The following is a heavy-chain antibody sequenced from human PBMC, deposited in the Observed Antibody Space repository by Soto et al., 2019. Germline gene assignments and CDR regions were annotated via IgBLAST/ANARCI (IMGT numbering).Heavy chain of an antibody. CDR2: GTHSGSS. J-gene: IGHJ4*02. D-gene: IGHD6-6*01. CDR1: RDAISRGYYY. V-gene: IGHV4-31*03. CDR3: ARTRTDTSSSFDH. Sequence: QVQLQASGPGLVRPSQTLSLTCTVSRDAISRGYYYWSWIRQHAGKGLEWIGYGTHSGSSFYNPSLQSRVIISVDTSKKQFALKLTPVTAADTAVYYCARTRTDTSSSFDHWGQGTLVTVSS.